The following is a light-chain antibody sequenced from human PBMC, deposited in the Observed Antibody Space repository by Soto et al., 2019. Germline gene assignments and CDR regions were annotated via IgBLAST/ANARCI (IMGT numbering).Light chain of an antibody. CDR3: QQYGSALPIT. J-gene: IGKJ5*01. V-gene: IGKV3-20*01. Sequence: LVLTQSPGTLSLSPGERATLSCRASQSVTSSYLAWYQQKPGQAPRLLIYGASSRATGIPDRFSGSGSGTDFSITISRLEPEDFAVYYCQQYGSALPITFGQGTRLEIK. CDR1: QSVTSSY. CDR2: GAS.